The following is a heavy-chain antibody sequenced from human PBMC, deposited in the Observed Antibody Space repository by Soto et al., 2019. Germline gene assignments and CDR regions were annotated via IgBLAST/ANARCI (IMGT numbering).Heavy chain of an antibody. D-gene: IGHD5-12*01. V-gene: IGHV3-30*18. J-gene: IGHJ4*02. CDR1: GFTFSSYG. Sequence: PGGSLRLSCAASGFTFSSYGMHWVRQAPGKGLEWVAVISYDGSNKYYADSVKGRFTISRDNSKNTLYLQMNSLRAEDTAVYYCAKLRDGYNSLDFDYWGQGTLVTVSS. CDR3: AKLRDGYNSLDFDY. CDR2: ISYDGSNK.